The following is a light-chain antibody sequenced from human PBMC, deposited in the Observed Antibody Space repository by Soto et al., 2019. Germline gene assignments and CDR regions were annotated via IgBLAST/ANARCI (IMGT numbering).Light chain of an antibody. CDR3: QQYQWWPLT. CDR2: LTS. Sequence: EIVMTQSPATLSVSPGERATLSCRASQSAHNNLAWYQQKPGQAPRLLIYLTSTRATGVPARFSGSGSGTDFTLTISSLQSEDVAFSYCQQYQWWPLTFGGGTKVEIK. CDR1: QSAHNN. V-gene: IGKV3-15*01. J-gene: IGKJ4*01.